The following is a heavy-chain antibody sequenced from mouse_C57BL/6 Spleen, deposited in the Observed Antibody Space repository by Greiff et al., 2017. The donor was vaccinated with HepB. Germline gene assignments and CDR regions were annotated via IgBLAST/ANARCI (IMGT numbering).Heavy chain of an antibody. CDR2: ISNGGGST. D-gene: IGHD1-1*01. CDR1: GFTFSDYY. Sequence: EVKLMESGGGLVQPGGSLKLSCAASGFTFSDYYMYWVRQTPEKRLEWVAYISNGGGSTYYPDTVKGRFTISRDNAKNTLYLQMSRLKSEDTAMYYCARRDYYGSSYEAWFAYWGQGTLVTVSA. J-gene: IGHJ3*01. CDR3: ARRDYYGSSYEAWFAY. V-gene: IGHV5-12*01.